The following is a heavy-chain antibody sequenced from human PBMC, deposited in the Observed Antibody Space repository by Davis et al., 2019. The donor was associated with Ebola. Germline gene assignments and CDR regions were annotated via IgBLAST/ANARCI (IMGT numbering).Heavy chain of an antibody. CDR3: ARAEVVVVPAAILGRNYYYGMDV. V-gene: IGHV3-21*01. D-gene: IGHD2-2*02. CDR2: ISSSSSYI. Sequence: GESLKISCAASGFTFSSYSMNWVRQAPGKGLEWVSSISSSSSYIYYADSVKGRCTISRDNAKNSLYLQMNSLRAEDTAVYYCARAEVVVVPAAILGRNYYYGMDVWGQGTTVTVSS. CDR1: GFTFSSYS. J-gene: IGHJ6*02.